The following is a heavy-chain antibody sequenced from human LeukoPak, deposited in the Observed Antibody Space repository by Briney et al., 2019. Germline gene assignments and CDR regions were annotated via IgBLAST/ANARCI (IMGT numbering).Heavy chain of an antibody. CDR3: ARCGSGSYYNRGLYYYYMDV. J-gene: IGHJ6*03. CDR2: INPSGGGT. CDR1: GYTFTSYY. Sequence: ASVKVSCRASGYTFTSYYMHWVRQAPGQGLEWMGIINPSGGGTSYAQKFQGRVTMTRDMSTSPVYMELSSLRSEDTAVYYCARCGSGSYYNRGLYYYYMDVWGKGTTVTVSS. V-gene: IGHV1-46*01. D-gene: IGHD3-10*01.